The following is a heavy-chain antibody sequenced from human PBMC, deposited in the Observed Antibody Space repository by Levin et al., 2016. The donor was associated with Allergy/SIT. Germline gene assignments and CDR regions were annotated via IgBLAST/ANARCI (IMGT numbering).Heavy chain of an antibody. CDR3: AKALSSSSYYEDY. Sequence: GESLKISCAASGFTFSSYAMNWVRQAPGKGLEWVSTVSGSGGSTWYADSVKGRFSISRDNSKNTMYLQMNSLRVEDTAVYYCAKALSSSSYYEDYWGQGTLVTVAS. D-gene: IGHD3-22*01. V-gene: IGHV3-23*01. J-gene: IGHJ4*02. CDR2: VSGSGGST. CDR1: GFTFSSYA.